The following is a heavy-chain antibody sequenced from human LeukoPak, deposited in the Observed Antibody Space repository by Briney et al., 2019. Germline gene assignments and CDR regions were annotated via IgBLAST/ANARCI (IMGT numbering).Heavy chain of an antibody. CDR3: ARESGDSIVVVIAAMIGAFDI. J-gene: IGHJ3*02. CDR2: INPNSGGT. Sequence: GASVKVPYMASGYTFSGYYMHWVRQAPGQGLEWMGWINPNSGGTNYAQKFQGRVTMTRDTSISTAYMELSRLRSDDTAVYYCARESGDSIVVVIAAMIGAFDIWGHGIMVTVSS. D-gene: IGHD2-15*01. V-gene: IGHV1-2*02. CDR1: GYTFSGYY.